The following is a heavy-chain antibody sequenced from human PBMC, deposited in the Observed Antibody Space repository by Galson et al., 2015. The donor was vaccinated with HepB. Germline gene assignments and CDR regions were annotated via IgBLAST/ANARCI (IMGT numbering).Heavy chain of an antibody. J-gene: IGHJ3*02. CDR3: AREELAVAVLGDAFDI. D-gene: IGHD6-19*01. Sequence: SLRLSCAASGFTFSSYWMSWVRQAPGKGLEWVANIKQDGSEKYYVDSVKGRFTISRDNAKNSLYLQMNSLRAEDTAVYYCAREELAVAVLGDAFDIWGQGTMVTVSS. CDR1: GFTFSSYW. V-gene: IGHV3-7*03. CDR2: IKQDGSEK.